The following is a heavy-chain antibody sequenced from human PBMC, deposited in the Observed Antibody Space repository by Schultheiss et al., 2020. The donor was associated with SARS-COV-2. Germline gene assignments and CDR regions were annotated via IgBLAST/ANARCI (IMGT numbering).Heavy chain of an antibody. CDR1: GFTFSSYS. V-gene: IGHV3-48*01. CDR3: ARVSKGWSYFDH. CDR2: ISSSGSTI. Sequence: GESLKISCAASGFTFSSYSMNWVRQAPGKGLEWVSSISSSGSTIYYADSVKGRFTISRDNSKNTLYLQMNSLRAEDTAVYYCARVSKGWSYFDHWGQGALVTVSS. D-gene: IGHD6-19*01. J-gene: IGHJ4*02.